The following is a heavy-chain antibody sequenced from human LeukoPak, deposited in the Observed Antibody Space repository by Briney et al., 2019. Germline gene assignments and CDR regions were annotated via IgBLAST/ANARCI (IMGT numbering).Heavy chain of an antibody. CDR2: ISSSSSTI. CDR1: GFTFSSHS. CDR3: ARANMVRGVNAFDI. Sequence: GGSQRLSCAASGFTFSSHSMNWDRQAPGKGLEWVSYISSSSSTIYCADSVKGRFTISRDNAKNSLYLQMNSLRAEDTAVYYCARANMVRGVNAFDIWGQGTMVTVSS. D-gene: IGHD3-10*01. V-gene: IGHV3-48*04. J-gene: IGHJ3*02.